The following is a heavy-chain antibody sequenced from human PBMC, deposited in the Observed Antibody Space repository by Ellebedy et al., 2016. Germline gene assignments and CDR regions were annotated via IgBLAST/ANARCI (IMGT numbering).Heavy chain of an antibody. CDR3: ARDPGVAGTS. Sequence: SETLSLTCTVSGGSISSGYYYWSWIRQPPGKGLEWIVYIYYSGSTYYNPSLKSRVTISVDTSKNQFSLKLSSVTAADTAVYYCARDPGVAGTSWGQGTLVTVSS. V-gene: IGHV4-30-4*01. D-gene: IGHD6-19*01. CDR2: IYYSGST. CDR1: GGSISSGYYY. J-gene: IGHJ4*02.